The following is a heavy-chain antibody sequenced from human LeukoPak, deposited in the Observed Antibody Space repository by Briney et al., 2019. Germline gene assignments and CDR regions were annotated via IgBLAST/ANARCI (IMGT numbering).Heavy chain of an antibody. CDR3: ARKGKTDDNGWGYNWFDP. J-gene: IGHJ5*02. Sequence: QPGGSLRLSCAASGFTFRNYGMHWGRQAPGKGLEWVAVIWYDGSNKYYADSVKGRFTISRDNSKNTIYLEMNSLRPEDTAVYYCARKGKTDDNGWGYNWFDPWGQGALVTVSS. V-gene: IGHV3-33*01. CDR2: IWYDGSNK. CDR1: GFTFRNYG. D-gene: IGHD6-19*01.